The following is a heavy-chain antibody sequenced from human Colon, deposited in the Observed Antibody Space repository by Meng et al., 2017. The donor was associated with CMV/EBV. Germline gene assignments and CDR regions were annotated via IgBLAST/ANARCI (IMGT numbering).Heavy chain of an antibody. Sequence: SETLSLTCTVSGDSIRSHYWSWIRQPPGKGLEWIGYISHTGRTNYNPSLKTEVTISVDTSKNQFSLTLNSVTAADTAVYYCARIYEGSYFIPEYWGQGTLVTVSS. J-gene: IGHJ4*02. CDR3: ARIYEGSYFIPEY. D-gene: IGHD1-26*01. V-gene: IGHV4-59*11. CDR1: GDSIRSHY. CDR2: ISHTGRT.